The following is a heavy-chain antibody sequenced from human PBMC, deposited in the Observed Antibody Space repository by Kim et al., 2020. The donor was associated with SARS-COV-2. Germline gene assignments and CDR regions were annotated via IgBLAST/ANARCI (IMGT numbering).Heavy chain of an antibody. J-gene: IGHJ5*02. Sequence: SVKGRFTISRDNAKNSLYLQMNSLRAEDTAVYYCARLPEWFTSGYNWFDPWGQGTLVTVSS. CDR3: ARLPEWFTSGYNWFDP. V-gene: IGHV3-11*03. D-gene: IGHD3-3*01.